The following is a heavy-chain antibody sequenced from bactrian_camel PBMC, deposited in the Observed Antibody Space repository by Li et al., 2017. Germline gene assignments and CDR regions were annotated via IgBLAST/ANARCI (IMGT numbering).Heavy chain of an antibody. D-gene: IGHD4*01. Sequence: HVQLVESGGGSVQAGGSLKLSCAASGAMNRCIGWFRQAPGQEREGVAAIDTGDGSTYYLNSVEGRFTISRDNAKNMVYLHMTSLKPEDTGVYYCVRDYKSGDYRDDFGYWGQGTQVTVS. CDR2: IDTGDGST. CDR1: GAMNRC. CDR3: VRDYKSGDYRDDFGY. V-gene: IGHV3S54*01. J-gene: IGHJ6*01.